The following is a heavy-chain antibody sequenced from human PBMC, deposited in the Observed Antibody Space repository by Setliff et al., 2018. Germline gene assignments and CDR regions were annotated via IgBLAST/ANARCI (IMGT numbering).Heavy chain of an antibody. CDR3: TRPMTTVTAFDY. D-gene: IGHD4-4*01. Sequence: GGSLRLSCTASGFTFGDYAMSWVRQAPGKGLEWVGFIRSKAYGGTTEYAASVKGRFTISRDDSKSIAYLQMNSLKTEDTAVYYCTRPMTTVTAFDYWGQGTLVTVS. CDR1: GFTFGDYA. V-gene: IGHV3-49*04. J-gene: IGHJ4*02. CDR2: IRSKAYGGTT.